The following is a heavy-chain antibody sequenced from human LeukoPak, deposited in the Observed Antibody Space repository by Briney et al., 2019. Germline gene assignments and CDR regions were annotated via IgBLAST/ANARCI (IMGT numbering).Heavy chain of an antibody. CDR2: IYHSGST. D-gene: IGHD6-19*01. CDR3: ARHSSGWYVDY. Sequence: SETLSLTCSVSDDSITMYYWTWLRQPPGKGLEWIGSIYHSGSTYYNPSLKSRVTISVDTSKNQFSLKLSSVIAADTAVYYCARHSSGWYVDYWGQGTLVTVSS. V-gene: IGHV4-38-2*02. CDR1: DDSITMYY. J-gene: IGHJ4*02.